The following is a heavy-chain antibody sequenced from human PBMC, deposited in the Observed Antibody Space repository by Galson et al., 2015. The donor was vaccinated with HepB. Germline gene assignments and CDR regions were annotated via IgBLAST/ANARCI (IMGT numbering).Heavy chain of an antibody. CDR2: INTDNGNT. CDR1: GYTFTSYA. J-gene: IGHJ4*02. CDR3: ARDRTLLRFLEWSPPFDY. Sequence: SVKVSCKASGYTFTSYAIHWVRQAPGQRLEWMGWINTDNGNTKYSQKFQGRVTITRDTSASTAYMEPSSLRSEDTAVYYCARDRTLLRFLEWSPPFDYWGQGTLVTVSS. V-gene: IGHV1-3*04. D-gene: IGHD3-3*01.